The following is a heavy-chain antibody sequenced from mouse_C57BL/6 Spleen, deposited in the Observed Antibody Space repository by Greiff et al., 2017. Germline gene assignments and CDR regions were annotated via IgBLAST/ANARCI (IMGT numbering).Heavy chain of an antibody. CDR3: TRGDYYGSIAGFAY. CDR1: GYTFTDYE. CDR2: IDPETGGT. V-gene: IGHV1-15*01. Sequence: QVQLQQSGAELVRPGASVTLSCKASGYTFTDYELHWVKQTPVHGLEWIGAIDPETGGTAYNQKFTGKAILTADKSSSTAYMELRSLTSEDSAVYYGTRGDYYGSIAGFAYWGQGTLVTVSA. J-gene: IGHJ3*01. D-gene: IGHD1-1*01.